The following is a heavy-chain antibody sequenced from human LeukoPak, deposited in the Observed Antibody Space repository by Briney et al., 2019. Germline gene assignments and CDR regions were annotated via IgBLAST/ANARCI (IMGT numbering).Heavy chain of an antibody. V-gene: IGHV4-59*01. CDR3: AGLRLGELSLDY. CDR1: GGSISSYY. CDR2: IYYSGST. Sequence: SSETLSLTCTVSGGSISSYYWSWIRQPPGKGLEWTGYIYYSGSTNYNPSLKSRVTISVDTSKNQFSLKLSSVTAADTAVYYCAGLRLGELSLDYWGQGTLVTVSS. J-gene: IGHJ4*02. D-gene: IGHD3-16*02.